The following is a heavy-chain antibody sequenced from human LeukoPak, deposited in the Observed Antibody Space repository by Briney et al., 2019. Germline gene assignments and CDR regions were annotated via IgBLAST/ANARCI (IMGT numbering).Heavy chain of an antibody. V-gene: IGHV1-69*01. CDR1: GGTFSSYA. J-gene: IGHJ4*02. CDR3: ARGYSSGYKYFDY. CDR2: IIPIFGTA. D-gene: IGHD6-19*01. Sequence: ASVKVSCKASGGTFSSYAISWVRQAPGQGLEWMGGIIPIFGTANYAQKFQGRVTITADESTSTAYMELSSLRSEDTAVYYCARGYSSGYKYFDYWGRGTLVTVSS.